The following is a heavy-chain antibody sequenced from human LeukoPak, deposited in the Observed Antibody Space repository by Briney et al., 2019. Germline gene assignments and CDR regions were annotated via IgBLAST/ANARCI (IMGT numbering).Heavy chain of an antibody. CDR3: ARSGKIYFDWLLDY. CDR2: IRYDGNNK. J-gene: IGHJ4*02. Sequence: PGGSLRLSCAASGFTFSDYSMHWVRQAPGKGLNWVAFIRYDGNNKYYADSVKGRFTISWDNAKKSLYLQMNSLRAEDTAVYYCARSGKIYFDWLLDYWGQGTLVTVSS. D-gene: IGHD3-9*01. CDR1: GFTFSDYS. V-gene: IGHV3-33*08.